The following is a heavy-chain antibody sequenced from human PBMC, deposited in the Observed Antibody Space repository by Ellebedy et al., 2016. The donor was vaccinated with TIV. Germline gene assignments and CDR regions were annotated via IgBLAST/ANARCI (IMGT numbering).Heavy chain of an antibody. V-gene: IGHV3-30*19. J-gene: IGHJ6*02. CDR1: GFTFSSYG. Sequence: GESLKISCAASGFTFSSYGMHWVRQAPGKGLEWVAVIWYDGSNKYYADSVKGRFTISRDNSKNTLYLQMNSLRAEDTAVYYCARELVGARTYYYYGMDVWGQGTTVTVSS. D-gene: IGHD1-26*01. CDR2: IWYDGSNK. CDR3: ARELVGARTYYYYGMDV.